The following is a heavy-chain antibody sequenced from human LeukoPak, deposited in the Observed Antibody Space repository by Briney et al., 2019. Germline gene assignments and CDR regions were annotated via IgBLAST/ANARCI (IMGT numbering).Heavy chain of an antibody. CDR2: INHSGST. V-gene: IGHV4-34*01. D-gene: IGHD1-26*01. J-gene: IGHJ3*02. CDR3: ARSGATGGAFDI. Sequence: SETLSLTCAVYGGSFSGYYWSWIRQPPGKGLEWIGEINHSGSTNYSPSLKSRVTISVDTSKNQFSLKLSSVTAADTAVYYCARSGATGGAFDIWGQGTMVTVSS. CDR1: GGSFSGYY.